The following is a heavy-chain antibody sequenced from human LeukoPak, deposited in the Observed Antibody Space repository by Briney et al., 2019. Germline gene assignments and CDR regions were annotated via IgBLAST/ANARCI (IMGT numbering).Heavy chain of an antibody. Sequence: GGSLSLSCAASGFTFSGSWMNWVRQAPEKGLEWVANIKQDGSEKYYVDSVKGRFTISRDNAKGSLYLQMNSLRAEDTAVYYCARDHCSSSSCYTYYGMELWGQGTTVTVSS. D-gene: IGHD2-2*02. J-gene: IGHJ6*02. CDR1: GFTFSGSW. CDR3: ARDHCSSSSCYTYYGMEL. CDR2: IKQDGSEK. V-gene: IGHV3-7*01.